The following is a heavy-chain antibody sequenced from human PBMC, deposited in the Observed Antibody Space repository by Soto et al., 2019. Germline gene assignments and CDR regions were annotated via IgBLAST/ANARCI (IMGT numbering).Heavy chain of an antibody. CDR1: VFTFSTYT. CDR2: ISENGRFT. CDR3: AKSGTNNFFEH. J-gene: IGHJ4*02. Sequence: VGSLRLSCASSVFTFSTYTMNWVRQAPGKGLEWVSGISENGRFTYYADSVKGRFTISRDDSKKMMFLQMSSLRAGDTAVYYCAKSGTNNFFEHWGQGSLVNVSS. V-gene: IGHV3-23*01. D-gene: IGHD1-7*01.